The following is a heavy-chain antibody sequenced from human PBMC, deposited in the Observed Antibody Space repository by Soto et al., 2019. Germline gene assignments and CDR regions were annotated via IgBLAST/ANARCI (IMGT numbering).Heavy chain of an antibody. CDR3: ARDRSSSWYNYYYGMDV. D-gene: IGHD6-13*01. V-gene: IGHV4-61*01. J-gene: IGHJ6*02. CDR1: GGLVRSGNYY. Sequence: PSETLSLTCTVSGGLVRSGNYYWSWIRQSPGKGLEWIGYIYYSGSTNYNPSLKSRVTISIDTSKNQFSLTVSSVTAADTAVYYCARDRSSSWYNYYYGMDVWGQGTTVTVSS. CDR2: IYYSGST.